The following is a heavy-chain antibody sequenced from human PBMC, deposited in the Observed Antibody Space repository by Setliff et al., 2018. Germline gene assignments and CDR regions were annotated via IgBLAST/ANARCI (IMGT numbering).Heavy chain of an antibody. CDR3: ARVDFTMLQGVLGH. D-gene: IGHD3-10*01. CDR2: VYYSGYT. CDR1: GVSFSSTTFY. Sequence: PSETLSLTCNVSGVSFSSTTFYWAWIRQSPGKGLEWIGSVYYSGYTYYSPSLESRVAISVDTSKNQFSLKVNSVTAADTAVYYCARVDFTMLQGVLGHWGQGTLVTVSS. V-gene: IGHV4-39*07. J-gene: IGHJ1*01.